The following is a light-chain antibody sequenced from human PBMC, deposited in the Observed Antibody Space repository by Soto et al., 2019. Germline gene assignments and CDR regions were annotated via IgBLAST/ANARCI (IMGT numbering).Light chain of an antibody. CDR3: QQYQSYSH. CDR1: QSMSSW. V-gene: IGKV1-5*03. Sequence: DIQMTQSPSTLSASVGDKVTITCRASQSMSSWLAWYQQKPGKAPKLLIYKASILESGVPSRFSGSGSGTEFTLTISSLQPDDFATYYCQQYQSYSHFGQGTKV. J-gene: IGKJ1*01. CDR2: KAS.